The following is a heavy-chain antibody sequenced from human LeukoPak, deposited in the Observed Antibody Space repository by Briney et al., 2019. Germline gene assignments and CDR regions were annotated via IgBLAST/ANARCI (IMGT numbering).Heavy chain of an antibody. Sequence: SETLSLTCTVSGGSVGSDPYYWGWIRQPAGKGLEWIGHIYASGSTNYNPSLKGRVTISVDSSKNHFSLKLSSVTAADTAVYYCARGIYTNYAPAQFDYWGQGTLVTVSS. CDR2: IYASGST. CDR1: GGSVGSDPYY. J-gene: IGHJ4*02. D-gene: IGHD4/OR15-4a*01. CDR3: ARGIYTNYAPAQFDY. V-gene: IGHV4-61*09.